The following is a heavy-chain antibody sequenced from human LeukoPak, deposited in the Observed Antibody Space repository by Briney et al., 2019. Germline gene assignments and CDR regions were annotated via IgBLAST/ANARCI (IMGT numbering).Heavy chain of an antibody. CDR2: INHSGST. V-gene: IGHV4-34*01. J-gene: IGHJ6*03. CDR3: ANGHEDYYYMDV. D-gene: IGHD5-24*01. Sequence: SETLSLTCAVYGGSFSGYYWSWIRQPPGKGLEWIGKINHSGSTTYNPSLKSRVTISVDTSTNQFSLNLTSVTAADTAVYYCANGHEDYYYMDVWGKGTTVTISS. CDR1: GGSFSGYY.